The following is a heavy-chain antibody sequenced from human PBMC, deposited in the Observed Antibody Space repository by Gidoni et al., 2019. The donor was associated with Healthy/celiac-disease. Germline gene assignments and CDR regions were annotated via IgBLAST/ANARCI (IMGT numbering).Heavy chain of an antibody. CDR1: RYSISRGSY. Sequence: QVQLQESGPGLVKPSETLSLTCTVSRYSISRGSYWGGIRQPPGKGLEWIGSIYHSGSTYYNPSLKSRVTISVDTSKNQFSLKLSSVTAADTAVYYCAREDQERRREFDYWGQGTLVTVSS. D-gene: IGHD1-1*01. CDR2: IYHSGST. CDR3: AREDQERRREFDY. V-gene: IGHV4-38-2*02. J-gene: IGHJ4*02.